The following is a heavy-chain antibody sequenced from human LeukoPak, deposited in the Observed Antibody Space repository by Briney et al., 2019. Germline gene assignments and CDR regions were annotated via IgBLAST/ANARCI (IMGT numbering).Heavy chain of an antibody. V-gene: IGHV3-74*01. CDR2: INNDESGA. CDR3: ARGGDGAIDY. Sequence: GGALRLSCAASGFTFNRWWMHGVRQAPGKGRVWVSYINNDESGAIYADSVRGRFTISRDSAENTVYLQMNSLRVEDSAVYYCARGGDGAIDYWGQGTLVTVSS. D-gene: IGHD1-26*01. J-gene: IGHJ4*02. CDR1: GFTFNRWW.